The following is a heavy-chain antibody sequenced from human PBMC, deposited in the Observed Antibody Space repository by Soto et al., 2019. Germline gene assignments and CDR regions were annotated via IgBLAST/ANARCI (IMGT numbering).Heavy chain of an antibody. D-gene: IGHD2-8*01. Sequence: EVQLLESGGGLVQPGGSLRLSCAVSGFTFSRFAMSWVRQAPGKGLEWVSGISGSGDRTSYADSVKGRFTISRDNSKKMIFLQMTSLRADDTAVYYCANRWLRHAVLFPYAIVYFDYWGQGTLVTVSS. CDR2: ISGSGDRT. J-gene: IGHJ4*02. V-gene: IGHV3-23*01. CDR1: GFTFSRFA. CDR3: ANRWLRHAVLFPYAIVYFDY.